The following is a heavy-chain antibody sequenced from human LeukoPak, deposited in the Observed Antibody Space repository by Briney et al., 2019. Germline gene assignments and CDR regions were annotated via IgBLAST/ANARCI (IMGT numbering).Heavy chain of an antibody. J-gene: IGHJ6*03. Sequence: GGSLRLSCAASGFTFSSYGMHWVRQAPGKGLEWVAFIRYDGSNKYYADSVKGRFTISRDNSKNTLYLQMNSLRSEDTAVYYCARWSYSSPTYYYYYYMDVWGKGTTVTVSS. V-gene: IGHV3-30*02. CDR3: ARWSYSSPTYYYYYYMDV. D-gene: IGHD6-13*01. CDR1: GFTFSSYG. CDR2: IRYDGSNK.